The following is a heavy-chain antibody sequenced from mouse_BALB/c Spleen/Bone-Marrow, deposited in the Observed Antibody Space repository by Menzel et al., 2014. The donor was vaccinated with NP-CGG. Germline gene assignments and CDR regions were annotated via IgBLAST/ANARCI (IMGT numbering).Heavy chain of an antibody. J-gene: IGHJ3*01. V-gene: IGHV1-18*01. Sequence: VQLKQSGPALVKPGASMKISCKASGYSFTGYTMNWVKQSHGKNLEWIGLINPYNGGTTYNQKFKGKATLTVDKSSSTAYMELLSLTSEDSAVYYCARRDDYDYAWFAYWGQGTLVTVSA. CDR3: ARRDDYDYAWFAY. CDR2: INPYNGGT. D-gene: IGHD2-4*01. CDR1: GYSFTGYT.